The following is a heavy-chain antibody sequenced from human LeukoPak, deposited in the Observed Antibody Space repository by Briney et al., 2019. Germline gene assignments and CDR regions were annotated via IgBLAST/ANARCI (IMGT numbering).Heavy chain of an antibody. V-gene: IGHV3-7*01. Sequence: PGGSLRLSCAASGFTFSRYWMSRVLQAPGKGLEWVANIKRDGSEKYYVDSVKGRFTISRDNAKNSLYLQMNSLRAEDTAVYYCAREVYFDYWGQGTLVTVSS. CDR1: GFTFSRYW. J-gene: IGHJ4*02. CDR3: AREVYFDY. CDR2: IKRDGSEK.